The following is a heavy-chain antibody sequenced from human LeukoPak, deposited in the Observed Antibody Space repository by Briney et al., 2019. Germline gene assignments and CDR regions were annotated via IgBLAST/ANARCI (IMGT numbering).Heavy chain of an antibody. CDR2: ISYDGSNK. CDR3: AREGLNRDSSSCQRATFDY. J-gene: IGHJ4*02. Sequence: GGSLRLSCAASGFTFSSYAMHWVRQAPGKGLEWVAVISYDGSNKYYADSVKGRFTISRDNSKNTLYLQMNSLRAEDTAVYYCAREGLNRDSSSCQRATFDYWGQGSLVTVSS. D-gene: IGHD3-22*01. V-gene: IGHV3-30-3*01. CDR1: GFTFSSYA.